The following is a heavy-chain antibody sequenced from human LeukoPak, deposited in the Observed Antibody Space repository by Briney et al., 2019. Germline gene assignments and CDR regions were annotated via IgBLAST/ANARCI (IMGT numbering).Heavy chain of an antibody. Sequence: SETLSLTCAVYGGSFSGYYWSWIRQPPGKGLEWIGEINHSGSTNYNPSLKSRVTISVDTSKNQFSLKLSSVTAADTVVYYCARLRGTMVRGGYYGMDVWGQGTTVTVSS. V-gene: IGHV4-34*01. CDR3: ARLRGTMVRGGYYGMDV. CDR1: GGSFSGYY. J-gene: IGHJ6*02. D-gene: IGHD3-10*01. CDR2: INHSGST.